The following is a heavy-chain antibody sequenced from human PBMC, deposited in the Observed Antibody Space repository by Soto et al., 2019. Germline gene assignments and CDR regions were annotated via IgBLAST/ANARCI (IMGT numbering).Heavy chain of an antibody. CDR3: ARDLRLRYFDWLLP. Sequence: SETLSLTCAVYGGSFSGYYWSWIRQPPGKGLEWIGEINHSGSTNYNPSLKSRVTISVDTSKNQFSLKLSSVTAADTAVYYCARDLRLRYFDWLLPWGQGTLV. CDR2: INHSGST. D-gene: IGHD3-9*01. J-gene: IGHJ5*02. CDR1: GGSFSGYY. V-gene: IGHV4-34*01.